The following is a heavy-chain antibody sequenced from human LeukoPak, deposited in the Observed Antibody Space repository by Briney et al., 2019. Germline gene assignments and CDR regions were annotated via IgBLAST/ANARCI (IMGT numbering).Heavy chain of an antibody. CDR3: ARGVRGSTAAGTFDY. V-gene: IGHV4-4*07. J-gene: IGHJ4*02. CDR1: GGSISSYY. D-gene: IGHD6-13*01. CDR2: IFGSGST. Sequence: SETLSLTCTVSGGSISSYYWSWIRQPAGKGLEWIGRIFGSGSTNYNSSNHNPSLKSRVTMSVDASKNQFSLNLSSVTAADTAVYYCARGVRGSTAAGTFDYWGQGTLVTVSS.